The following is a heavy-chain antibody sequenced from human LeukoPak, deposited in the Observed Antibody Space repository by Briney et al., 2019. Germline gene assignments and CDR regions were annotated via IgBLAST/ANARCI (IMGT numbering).Heavy chain of an antibody. J-gene: IGHJ6*02. V-gene: IGHV4-34*01. Sequence: SETLSLTCAVYGGSFSGYYWSWIRQPPGKGLEWIGEINHSGSTNYNPSLKSRVTISVDTSKNQFSLKLSSVTSADTAVYYCARVGNYSYGSGSYHRYPYYYYYGMDVWGQGTTVTVSS. CDR2: INHSGST. CDR3: ARVGNYSYGSGSYHRYPYYYYYGMDV. D-gene: IGHD3-10*01. CDR1: GGSFSGYY.